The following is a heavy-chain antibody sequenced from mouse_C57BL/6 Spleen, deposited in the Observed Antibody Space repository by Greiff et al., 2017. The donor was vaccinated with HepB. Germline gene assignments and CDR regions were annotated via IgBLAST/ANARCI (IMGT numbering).Heavy chain of an antibody. D-gene: IGHD2-4*01. Sequence: QVQLKQSGAELAKPGASVKLSCKASGYTFTSYWMHWVKQRPGQGLEWIGYINPSSGYTKYNQKFKDKATLTADKSSSTAYMQLRSLTYEDSAVYYCARNDYFYYFDYWGQGTTLTVSS. CDR2: INPSSGYT. J-gene: IGHJ2*01. CDR3: ARNDYFYYFDY. CDR1: GYTFTSYW. V-gene: IGHV1-7*01.